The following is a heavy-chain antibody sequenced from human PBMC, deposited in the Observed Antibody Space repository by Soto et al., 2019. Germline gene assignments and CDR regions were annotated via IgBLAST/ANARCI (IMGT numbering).Heavy chain of an antibody. CDR1: GFTFSSYA. D-gene: IGHD6-19*01. CDR3: ASLYSSGWYPYGMDV. Sequence: VQLVESGGGVVQPGRSLRLSCADSGFTFSSYAMHWVRQAPGKGLEWVAVISYDGSNKKYADSVKGRLTISRDNSKNTLYLQMNSLRAEDTAVYYCASLYSSGWYPYGMDVWGQGTTVTVSS. V-gene: IGHV3-30-3*01. CDR2: ISYDGSNK. J-gene: IGHJ6*02.